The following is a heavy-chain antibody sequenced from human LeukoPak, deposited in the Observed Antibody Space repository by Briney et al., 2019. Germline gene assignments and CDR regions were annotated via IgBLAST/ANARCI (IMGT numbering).Heavy chain of an antibody. CDR2: IRYDGSNK. J-gene: IGHJ4*02. D-gene: IGHD2-2*02. Sequence: PGGSLRLSCAASGFTFRSYGMHWVRQAPGKGLGWVAFIRYDGSNKYYADSVKGRFTISRDNSKNTLYLQMNSLRAEDTAVYYCARDGQYCSSTSCYTPLFDYWGQGPLVTVSS. CDR1: GFTFRSYG. CDR3: ARDGQYCSSTSCYTPLFDY. V-gene: IGHV3-30*02.